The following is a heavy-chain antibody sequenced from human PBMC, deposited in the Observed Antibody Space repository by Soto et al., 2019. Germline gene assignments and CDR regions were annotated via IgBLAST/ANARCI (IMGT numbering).Heavy chain of an antibody. J-gene: IGHJ5*02. V-gene: IGHV3-23*01. CDR3: AKGTSSGWYSNAWFDP. CDR2: ISGSGGST. D-gene: IGHD6-19*01. CDR1: GFTFSSYA. Sequence: GGSLRLSSAASGFTFSSYAMSWVRQAPGKGLEWVSAISGSGGSTYYADSVKGRFTISRDNSKNTLYLQMNSLRAEDTAVYYCAKGTSSGWYSNAWFDPWGQGTLVTVSS.